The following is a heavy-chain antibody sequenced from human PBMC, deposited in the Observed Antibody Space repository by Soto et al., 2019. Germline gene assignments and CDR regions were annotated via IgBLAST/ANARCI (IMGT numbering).Heavy chain of an antibody. CDR2: ISYGGSNK. J-gene: IGHJ4*02. CDR1: GFTFSSYG. D-gene: IGHD3-22*01. Sequence: GGSLRLSCAASGFTFSSYGMHWVRQAPGKGLEWVAVISYGGSNKYYADSVKGRFTISRDNAKNSLYLQMNSLRAEDTAVYYCARGDGSGYNYCDYWGQGTQVTVSS. CDR3: ARGDGSGYNYCDY. V-gene: IGHV3-30*03.